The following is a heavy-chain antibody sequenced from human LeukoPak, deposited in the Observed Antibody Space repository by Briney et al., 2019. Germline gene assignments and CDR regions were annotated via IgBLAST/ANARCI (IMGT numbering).Heavy chain of an antibody. Sequence: SWVRRAPGKGLEWIGYIYYSGGTYYNPSLKSRLTISVDTSKNQFSLKLSSVTAADTAVYYCAREGDYWGQGTLVTVSS. J-gene: IGHJ4*02. CDR3: AREGDY. V-gene: IGHV4-30-4*08. CDR2: IYYSGGT.